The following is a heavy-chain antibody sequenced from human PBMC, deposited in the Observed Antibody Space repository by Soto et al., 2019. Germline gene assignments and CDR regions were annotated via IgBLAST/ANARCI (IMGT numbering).Heavy chain of an antibody. D-gene: IGHD6-6*01. Sequence: ASVKVSCKASGYTFTSYGISWVRRAPGQGLEWMGWISAYNGNTNYAQKLQGRVTMTTDTSTSTAYMELRSLRSDDTAVYYCAREDSSSSGHYYYGMDVWGQGTTVTVSS. J-gene: IGHJ6*02. V-gene: IGHV1-18*01. CDR1: GYTFTSYG. CDR3: AREDSSSSGHYYYGMDV. CDR2: ISAYNGNT.